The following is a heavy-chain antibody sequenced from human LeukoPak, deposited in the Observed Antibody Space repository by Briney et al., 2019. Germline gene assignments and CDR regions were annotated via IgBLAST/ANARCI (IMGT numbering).Heavy chain of an antibody. CDR2: ISRGGFEI. V-gene: IGHV3-48*03. CDR1: GFTFSSHE. J-gene: IGHJ4*02. CDR3: AREAGIPPNTQQWPTSVDY. D-gene: IGHD5-18*01. Sequence: GGSLRLSCVGSGFTFSSHEMNWVRQAPGKGLEWLSFISRGGFEIHYAASVEGRFTISRDDAKNTLYLQMTSLRDEDTAVYYCAREAGIPPNTQQWPTSVDYWGQGTLVTVSS.